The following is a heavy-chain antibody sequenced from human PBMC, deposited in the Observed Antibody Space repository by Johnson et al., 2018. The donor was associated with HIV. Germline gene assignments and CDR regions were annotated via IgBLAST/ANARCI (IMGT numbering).Heavy chain of an antibody. CDR3: ARAWSLGAFDI. D-gene: IGHD2-15*01. V-gene: IGHV3-64*04. CDR1: GFTFSSHA. Sequence: LVESGGGLVQPGGSLRLSCAASGFTFSSHAMHWVRQAPGKGLEYVSGISGNGGSTYYADSVKGRFTISRDNAKNSLYLQMNSLRAEDTALYYCARAWSLGAFDIWGQGTMVTVSS. J-gene: IGHJ3*02. CDR2: ISGNGGST.